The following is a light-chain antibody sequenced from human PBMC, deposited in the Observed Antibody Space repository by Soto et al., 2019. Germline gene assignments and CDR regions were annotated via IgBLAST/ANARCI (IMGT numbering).Light chain of an antibody. CDR2: AAS. J-gene: IGKJ1*01. Sequence: DIPMTQSPSSLSASVGDRVTITCRASQSISSYLNWYQQKPGKAPKLLIYAASSLQSVVPSTFSGSGSRTEFTLTISSLQPEDFATDYSQQSHSTPVSCGQRTKVETK. CDR3: QQSHSTPVS. V-gene: IGKV1-39*01. CDR1: QSISSY.